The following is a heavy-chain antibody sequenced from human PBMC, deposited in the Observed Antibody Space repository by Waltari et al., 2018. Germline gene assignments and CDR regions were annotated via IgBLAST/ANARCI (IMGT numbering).Heavy chain of an antibody. V-gene: IGHV1-69*14. J-gene: IGHJ4*02. CDR3: ARVGLRLGRYYFYY. D-gene: IGHD3-16*01. Sequence: QVQLVQSGAEVKKPGSSVKVSCKASGGTFSSYAISWVRQAPGQGLEWTGGIIPNFGTANYAQKFQGRVTITAEKTTSTAYMELSSLRSEDTAVYYCARVGLRLGRYYFYYWGQGTLVTVSS. CDR2: IIPNFGTA. CDR1: GGTFSSYA.